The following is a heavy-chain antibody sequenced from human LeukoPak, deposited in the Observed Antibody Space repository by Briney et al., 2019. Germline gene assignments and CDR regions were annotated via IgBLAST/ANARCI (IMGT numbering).Heavy chain of an antibody. CDR2: IYYSGST. CDR1: GGSISSSSYY. V-gene: IGHV4-39*01. CDR3: ARHVYDYVWGSYRSPFDY. D-gene: IGHD3-16*02. J-gene: IGHJ4*02. Sequence: SETLSLTCTVSGGSISSSSYYWGWLRQPPGKGLEWIGSIYYSGSTYYNPSLKSRVTISVDTSKNQFSLKLSSVTAADTAVYYCARHVYDYVWGSYRSPFDYWGQGTLVTVSS.